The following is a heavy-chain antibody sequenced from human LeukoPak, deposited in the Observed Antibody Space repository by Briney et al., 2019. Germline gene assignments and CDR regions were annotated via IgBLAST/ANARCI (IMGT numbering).Heavy chain of an antibody. D-gene: IGHD4-17*01. V-gene: IGHV3-53*01. CDR1: GFTVSSNY. Sequence: GGSLRLSCAASGFTVSSNYMSWVRQAPGKGLEWVSVIYSGGSTYYADSVKGRFTISRDNAKNSLYLQMNSLRAEDTAVYYCARDTPGAYGDYEGEDYYYYYYGMDVWGQGTTVTVSS. CDR2: IYSGGST. CDR3: ARDTPGAYGDYEGEDYYYYYYGMDV. J-gene: IGHJ6*02.